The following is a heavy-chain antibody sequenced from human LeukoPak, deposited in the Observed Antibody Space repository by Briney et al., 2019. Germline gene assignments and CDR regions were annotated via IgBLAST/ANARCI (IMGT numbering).Heavy chain of an antibody. J-gene: IGHJ3*02. CDR2: ISYDGSNK. CDR1: GFTFSSYA. D-gene: IGHD5-18*01. CDR3: ARDRGWIQHDI. Sequence: QTGGSLRLSCAASGFTFSSYAMHWVLQAPGKGLEWVAVISYDGSNKYYADSVKGRFTISRDNAKNSLFLQMNSLRAEDTAVYYCARDRGWIQHDIWGQGTMVTVSS. V-gene: IGHV3-30-3*01.